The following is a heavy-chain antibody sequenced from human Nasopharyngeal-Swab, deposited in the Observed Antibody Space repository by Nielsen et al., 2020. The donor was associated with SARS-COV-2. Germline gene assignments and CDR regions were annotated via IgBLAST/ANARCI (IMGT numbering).Heavy chain of an antibody. CDR2: IRDDGSNK. J-gene: IGHJ1*01. Sequence: GESLTISCAASGFTFSSYGMHWVRQAPGKGREGVAFIRDDGSNKYYADSVKGRFTISRDNSKNTLYLQMNSLRAEDTAVYSCARPMFGVYTFPADYFQHWGQGTLVTVSS. D-gene: IGHD3-3*01. V-gene: IGHV3-30*02. CDR1: GFTFSSYG. CDR3: ARPMFGVYTFPADYFQH.